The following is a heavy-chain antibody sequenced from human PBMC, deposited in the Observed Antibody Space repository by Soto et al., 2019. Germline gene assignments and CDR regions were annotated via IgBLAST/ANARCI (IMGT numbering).Heavy chain of an antibody. CDR2: ISYSGST. D-gene: IGHD2-21*02. CDR1: GGSISSGEYY. Sequence: SETLSLTCTVSGGSISSGEYYWTWIRQPPGKGLEWIGSISYSGSTHYSPSLKSRVTVSVDTSKNQFSLKLSSVTAADTAVYYCARHPSDFWFDPWGQGTLVTVSS. J-gene: IGHJ5*02. V-gene: IGHV4-39*01. CDR3: ARHPSDFWFDP.